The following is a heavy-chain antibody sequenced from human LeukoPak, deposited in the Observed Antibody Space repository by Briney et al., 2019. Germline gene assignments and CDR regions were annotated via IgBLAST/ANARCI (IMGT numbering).Heavy chain of an antibody. CDR2: IYTSGST. V-gene: IGHV4-4*07. Sequence: PSETLSLTCTVSGGSISSYYWSWIRQPAGKGLEWIGRIYTSGSTNYNPSLKSRVTMSVDTSENQFSLKLSSVTAADTAVYYCARDRGCSSTSCYTSKNWFDPWGQGTLVTVSS. D-gene: IGHD2-2*02. CDR1: GGSISSYY. CDR3: ARDRGCSSTSCYTSKNWFDP. J-gene: IGHJ5*02.